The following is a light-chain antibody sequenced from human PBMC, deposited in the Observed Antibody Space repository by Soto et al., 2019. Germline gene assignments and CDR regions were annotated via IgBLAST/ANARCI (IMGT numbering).Light chain of an antibody. CDR2: GSD. CDR3: SSFTNTYSYV. CDR1: SANIGAGFD. Sequence: QLVLTQPPSVSGAPGQRVTISCSGSSANIGAGFDVHWYQQLPGSGPTLLIFGSDNRPSGVPDRFSGSRSGTSASLAITGLQAEDEGNYYCSSFTNTYSYVFGTGTKLTVL. V-gene: IGLV1-40*01. J-gene: IGLJ1*01.